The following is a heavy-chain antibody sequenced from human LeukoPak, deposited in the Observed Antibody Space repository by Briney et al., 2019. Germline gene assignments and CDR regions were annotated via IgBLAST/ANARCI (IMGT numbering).Heavy chain of an antibody. J-gene: IGHJ3*02. CDR2: IYYSGST. CDR3: ARAYDSDAFDI. V-gene: IGHV4-59*01. D-gene: IGHD3-16*01. Sequence: PSETLSLPCTVSGGSISSYYWSWIRQPPGKGLEWIAYIYYSGSTNYNPSLKSRVTISVDTSKNQFSLKLSSVTAADTAVYYCARAYDSDAFDIWGQGTMVTVSS. CDR1: GGSISSYY.